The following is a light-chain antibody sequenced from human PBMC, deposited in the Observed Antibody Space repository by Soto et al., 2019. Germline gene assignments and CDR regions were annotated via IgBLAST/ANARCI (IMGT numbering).Light chain of an antibody. CDR2: GAS. V-gene: IGKV3-20*01. CDR3: QQYGSSTFT. J-gene: IGKJ3*01. Sequence: TQSPATLSVSPGERATLSCRASQSVSSSYLAWYQQKPGQAPRLLIYGASSRATGIPDRFSGSGSGTDFTLTISRLEPEDFAVYYCQQYGSSTFTFGPGTQVDIK. CDR1: QSVSSSY.